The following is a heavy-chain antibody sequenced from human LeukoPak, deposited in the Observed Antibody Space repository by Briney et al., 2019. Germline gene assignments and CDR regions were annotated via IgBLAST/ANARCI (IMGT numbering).Heavy chain of an antibody. D-gene: IGHD3-10*01. Sequence: AGGSLRLSCAASGFTFSSYAMSWVRQAPGKGLGWVSAISGSGGSTYYADSVKGRFTISRDNSKNTLYLQMNSLRAEDTAVYYCAGTMVRGEDYWGQGTLVTVSS. CDR2: ISGSGGST. CDR1: GFTFSSYA. V-gene: IGHV3-23*01. J-gene: IGHJ4*02. CDR3: AGTMVRGEDY.